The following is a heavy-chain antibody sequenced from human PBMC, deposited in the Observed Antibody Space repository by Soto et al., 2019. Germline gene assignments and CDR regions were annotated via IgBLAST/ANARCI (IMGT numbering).Heavy chain of an antibody. J-gene: IGHJ6*02. Sequence: SETLSLTCTVSGGSVSSDTHYWSWIRQPPGKRLEWIGFIYSSGSTNYNPSLKSRVSMSVDTSKNKFSLKLMSVIVADTAVYHCARVVSSCSRTTCYTRADFWGQGTTVTVSS. CDR3: ARVVSSCSRTTCYTRADF. V-gene: IGHV4-61*01. CDR2: IYSSGST. CDR1: GGSVSSDTHY. D-gene: IGHD2-2*02.